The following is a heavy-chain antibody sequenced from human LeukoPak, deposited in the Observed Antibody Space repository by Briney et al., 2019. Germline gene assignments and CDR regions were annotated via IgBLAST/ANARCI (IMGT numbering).Heavy chain of an antibody. D-gene: IGHD3-22*01. CDR1: GFTFSSYS. CDR3: AKDSVPGYYDSSGPSHY. J-gene: IGHJ4*02. Sequence: GGSLRLSCAASGFTFSSYSMNWVRQAPGKGLEWVSSISSSSSFISYADSVKGRFTISRDNAKDSLYLQMNSLRVEDTAFYYCAKDSVPGYYDSSGPSHYWGQGTLVTVSS. CDR2: ISSSSSFI. V-gene: IGHV3-21*01.